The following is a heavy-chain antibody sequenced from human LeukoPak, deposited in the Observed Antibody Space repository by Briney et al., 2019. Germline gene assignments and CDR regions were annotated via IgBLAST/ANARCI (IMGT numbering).Heavy chain of an antibody. D-gene: IGHD1-1*01. CDR2: ISGSGGRI. Sequence: GGSLRLSCAASGFTLSSYSMSWVRQAPGKGLEGVSSISGSGGRIDYADSVKGRFTISRDNSKNTLSLQMNSLTAEDTAVYYCAKNPRLEGWIYFDSWGQGILVTVSS. CDR1: GFTLSSYS. J-gene: IGHJ4*02. CDR3: AKNPRLEGWIYFDS. V-gene: IGHV3-23*01.